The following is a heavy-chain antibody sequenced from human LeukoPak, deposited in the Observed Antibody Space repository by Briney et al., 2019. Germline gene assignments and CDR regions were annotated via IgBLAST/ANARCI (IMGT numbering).Heavy chain of an antibody. CDR2: IYSGGST. Sequence: PGGSLRLSCAASGFTVSSNYMSWVRQAPGKGLEWVSVIYSGGSTYYADSVKGRFTISRGNSKNTLYLQMNSLRAEDTAVYYCARDWCSSGWYDCYGMDVWGQGTTVTVSS. D-gene: IGHD6-19*01. CDR1: GFTVSSNY. CDR3: ARDWCSSGWYDCYGMDV. V-gene: IGHV3-66*01. J-gene: IGHJ6*02.